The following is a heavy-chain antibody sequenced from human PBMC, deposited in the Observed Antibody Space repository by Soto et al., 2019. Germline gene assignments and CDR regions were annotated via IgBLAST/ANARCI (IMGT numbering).Heavy chain of an antibody. V-gene: IGHV3-21*01. Sequence: EVQLVASGGGLVKPGGSLRLSCAASGFTFSSYSMNWVRQAPGKGLEWVSSISSSSSYIYYADSVKGRFSISRDNAKNSLYLQINSLRAEDTAVYYCARIVGGWLDYWGQGTRVTVSS. J-gene: IGHJ4*02. CDR3: ARIVGGWLDY. CDR1: GFTFSSYS. D-gene: IGHD6-19*01. CDR2: ISSSSSYI.